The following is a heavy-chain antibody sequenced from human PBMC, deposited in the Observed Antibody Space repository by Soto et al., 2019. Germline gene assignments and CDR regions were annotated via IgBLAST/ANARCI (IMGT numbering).Heavy chain of an antibody. V-gene: IGHV3-48*03. D-gene: IGHD3-22*01. J-gene: IGHJ3*02. CDR1: GFTFSSYE. CDR2: ISSSGSTI. CDR3: ARDPLSYYYDSSGYFDI. Sequence: GGFLRLSCAASGFTFSSYEMNWVRQAPGKGLEWVSYISSSGSTIYYADSVKGRFTISRDNAKNSLYLQMNSLRAEDTAVDYYARDPLSYYYDSSGYFDIWGQGTMVTVS.